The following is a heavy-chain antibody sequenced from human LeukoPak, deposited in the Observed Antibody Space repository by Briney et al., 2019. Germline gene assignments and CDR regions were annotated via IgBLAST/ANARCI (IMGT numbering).Heavy chain of an antibody. Sequence: PGGSLRLSCAASGFTFSNVWMSWVRQVPGKGLEWVGRIRRKTDGGTTDHAAPVKGRFTISRDDSKNTLYLQMNSLRVEDTAAYYCAKVRAPSGWFNSDYWGQGTLVTVSS. CDR3: AKVRAPSGWFNSDY. J-gene: IGHJ4*02. V-gene: IGHV3-15*01. CDR2: IRRKTDGGTT. CDR1: GFTFSNVW. D-gene: IGHD6-19*01.